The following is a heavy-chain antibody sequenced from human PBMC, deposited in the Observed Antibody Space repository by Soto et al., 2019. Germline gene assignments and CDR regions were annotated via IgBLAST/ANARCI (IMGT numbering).Heavy chain of an antibody. Sequence: QVQLQQWGAGLLKPSETLSLTCAVYGGSFSGYYWSWIRQPPGKGLEWIGEINHSGSTNYNPSLKSRITISVDTSKIQFSLKLSSVTAADTAVYYCARGHGSGWYHNDYWGQGTLVTVSS. V-gene: IGHV4-34*01. CDR1: GGSFSGYY. J-gene: IGHJ4*02. CDR3: ARGHGSGWYHNDY. D-gene: IGHD6-19*01. CDR2: INHSGST.